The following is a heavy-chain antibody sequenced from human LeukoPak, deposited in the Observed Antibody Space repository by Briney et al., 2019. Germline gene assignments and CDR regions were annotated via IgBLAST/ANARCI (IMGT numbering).Heavy chain of an antibody. CDR1: GFTFSSYE. CDR3: ARVHHNTAMVDIDY. Sequence: GGSLRLSCAASGFTFSSYEMHWVRQAPGKGLEWISYITSSAGTIYYADSVKGRFTISRDNAKSSLYLQMNSLRVEDTAAYYCARVHHNTAMVDIDYWGQGTLVTVSS. V-gene: IGHV3-48*03. J-gene: IGHJ4*02. CDR2: ITSSAGTI. D-gene: IGHD5-18*01.